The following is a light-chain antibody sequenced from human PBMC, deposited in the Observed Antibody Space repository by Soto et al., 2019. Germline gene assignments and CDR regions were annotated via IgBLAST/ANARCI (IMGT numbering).Light chain of an antibody. CDR1: QSISTW. CDR2: KAS. V-gene: IGKV1-5*03. J-gene: IGKJ1*01. CDR3: QQYNSYST. Sequence: DIQMTQSPSTLSASVGDRVTITCRASQSISTWLAWYKRKPGKAPNLLIYKASSLDSGVPSRFSGNGSGTEFTLTISSLQPDDFATYYCQQYNSYSTFGQGTKVEIK.